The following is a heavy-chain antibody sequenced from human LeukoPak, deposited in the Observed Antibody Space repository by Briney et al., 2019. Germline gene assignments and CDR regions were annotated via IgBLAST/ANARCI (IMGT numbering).Heavy chain of an antibody. Sequence: SETLSLTCTVSGGSISSGDYYWSWIRQPPGKGLEWIGYIYYSGSTYYNPSLKSRVTISVDTSKNQFSLKLSSVTAADTAVYHCAREATIVGATIIWGQGTLVTVSS. J-gene: IGHJ4*02. V-gene: IGHV4-30-4*08. CDR3: AREATIVGATII. D-gene: IGHD1-26*01. CDR2: IYYSGST. CDR1: GGSISSGDYY.